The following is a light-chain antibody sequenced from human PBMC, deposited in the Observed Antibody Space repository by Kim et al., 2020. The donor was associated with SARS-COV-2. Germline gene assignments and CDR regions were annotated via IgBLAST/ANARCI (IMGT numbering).Light chain of an antibody. CDR3: QQRTDWPIT. J-gene: IGKJ5*01. CDR2: GAS. V-gene: IGKV3-11*01. Sequence: SPGERAPLSCWASQSVGRFLAWYQQTPGLPPRLLIYGASNRATGIPARFSGSGSGTDFTLTISRLEPEDSAVYYCQQRTDWPITFGQGTRLEIK. CDR1: QSVGRF.